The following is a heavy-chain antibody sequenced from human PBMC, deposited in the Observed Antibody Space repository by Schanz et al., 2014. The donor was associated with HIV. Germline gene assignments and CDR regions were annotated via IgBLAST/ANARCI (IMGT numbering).Heavy chain of an antibody. D-gene: IGHD1-1*01. J-gene: IGHJ6*02. CDR3: KKEVPPDV. V-gene: IGHV3-23*01. CDR2: ISGNGGST. Sequence: EVQLLESGGGLVQPGGSLRLSCAASTFTFNNYDMGWVRQAPGKGLEWVSGISGNGGSTYHADSVKGRFTISRDNSKNTLYLQMNSLRAEDTAVYYCKKEVPPDVWGQGTTVTVSS. CDR1: TFTFNNYD.